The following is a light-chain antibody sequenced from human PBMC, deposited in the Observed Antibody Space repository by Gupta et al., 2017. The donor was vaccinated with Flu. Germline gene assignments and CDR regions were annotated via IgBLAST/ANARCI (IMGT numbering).Light chain of an antibody. V-gene: IGKV1-39*01. CDR2: AAS. Sequence: PSSLSASVGDRVTITCRASQGISAYLDWFQVKPGKAPKLVIYAASSLQSGVPSRFSGSGSGTDFTLTISSLQREDFATYYCQQSHSTPFTFGPGTKVDIK. CDR3: QQSHSTPFT. J-gene: IGKJ3*01. CDR1: QGISAY.